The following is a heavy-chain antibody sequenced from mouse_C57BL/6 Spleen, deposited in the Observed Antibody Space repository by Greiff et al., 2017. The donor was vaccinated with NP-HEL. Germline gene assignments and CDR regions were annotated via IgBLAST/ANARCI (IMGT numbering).Heavy chain of an antibody. J-gene: IGHJ2*01. Sequence: QVQLKQPGAELVKPGASVKLSCKASGYTFTSYWMHWVKQRPGRGLEWIGRIDPNSGGTKYNEKFKSKATLTVDKPSSTAYMQLSSLTSEDSAVYYCARGGTTVLEGYFDYWGQGTTLTVSS. CDR1: GYTFTSYW. D-gene: IGHD1-1*01. V-gene: IGHV1-72*01. CDR3: ARGGTTVLEGYFDY. CDR2: IDPNSGGT.